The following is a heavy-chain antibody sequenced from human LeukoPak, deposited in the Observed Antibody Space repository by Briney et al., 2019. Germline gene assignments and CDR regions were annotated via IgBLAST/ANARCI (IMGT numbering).Heavy chain of an antibody. CDR1: GGSFSGYY. J-gene: IGHJ4*02. Sequence: PSETLSLTCAVYGGSFSGYYWSWIRQPPGKGLEWIGEINHSGSTNYNPSLKSRVTMSVDTSKNQFSLKLSSVTAADTAVYYCARHYGYSSSWENYFDYWGQGTLVTVSS. D-gene: IGHD6-13*01. CDR2: INHSGST. CDR3: ARHYGYSSSWENYFDY. V-gene: IGHV4-34*01.